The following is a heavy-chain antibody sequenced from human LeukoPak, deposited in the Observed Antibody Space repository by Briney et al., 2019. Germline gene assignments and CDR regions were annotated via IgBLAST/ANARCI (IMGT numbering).Heavy chain of an antibody. CDR3: ARDRGGSSYYDFWSGYSYFDY. J-gene: IGHJ4*02. CDR1: GYTFTSYY. V-gene: IGHV1-46*01. Sequence: ASVKVSCKASGYTFTSYYMHWVRQAPGQGLEWMGIINPSGGSTSYAQKFQGRVTMTRDMSTSTVYMELSSLRSEDTAVYYCARDRGGSSYYDFWSGYSYFDYWGQGTLVTVSS. D-gene: IGHD3-3*01. CDR2: INPSGGST.